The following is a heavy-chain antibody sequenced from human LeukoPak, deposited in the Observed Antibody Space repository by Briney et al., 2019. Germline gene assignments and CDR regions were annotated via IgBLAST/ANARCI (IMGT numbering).Heavy chain of an antibody. D-gene: IGHD3-10*01. Sequence: SVKASCKASGYTFTGYYMHWVRQAPGQGLEWMGWINPNSGGTNYAQKFQGRVTMTTDTSTSTAYMELRSLRSDDTAVYYCARVVRGVIIPLNYYYMDVWGKGTTVTVSS. V-gene: IGHV1-2*02. CDR3: ARVVRGVIIPLNYYYMDV. J-gene: IGHJ6*03. CDR2: INPNSGGT. CDR1: GYTFTGYY.